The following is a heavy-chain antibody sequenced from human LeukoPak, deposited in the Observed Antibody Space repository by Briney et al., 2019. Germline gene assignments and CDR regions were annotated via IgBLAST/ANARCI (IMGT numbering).Heavy chain of an antibody. V-gene: IGHV3-30-3*01. J-gene: IGHJ4*02. Sequence: PGGSLRLSCAASGFTFSSYAMHWVRQAPGKGLEWVAVISYDGSNKYYADSVKGRFTISRDNSKNTLYLQMNSLRAEDTAVYYCAKDLFVRFGELDYFDYWGQGTLVTVSS. CDR1: GFTFSSYA. CDR3: AKDLFVRFGELDYFDY. D-gene: IGHD3-10*01. CDR2: ISYDGSNK.